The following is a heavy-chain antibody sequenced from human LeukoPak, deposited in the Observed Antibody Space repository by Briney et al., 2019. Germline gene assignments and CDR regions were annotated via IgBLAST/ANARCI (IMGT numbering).Heavy chain of an antibody. CDR1: GYTFTSYG. J-gene: IGHJ1*01. V-gene: IGHV1-18*01. Sequence: ASVKVSCKASGYTFTSYGISWVRQAPGQGLEWMGWVSAYNGNTNYAQKLQGRVTMTSDTSTSTAYMELRSLRSDDTAVYYCARAGMTTVTTRYFQHWGQGTLVTVSS. CDR2: VSAYNGNT. D-gene: IGHD4-17*01. CDR3: ARAGMTTVTTRYFQH.